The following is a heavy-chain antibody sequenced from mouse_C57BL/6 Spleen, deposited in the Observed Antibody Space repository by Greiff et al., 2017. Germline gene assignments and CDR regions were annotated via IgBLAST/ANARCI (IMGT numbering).Heavy chain of an antibody. J-gene: IGHJ2*01. CDR1: GYTFTSSW. CDR3: ARGGSYDGDYVDY. Sequence: VQLQQSGAELAKPGASVKLSCKASGYTFTSSWMHWVKQRPGQGLEWIGYINPSSGYTKYNEKFKDKATLTADKSSSTAYLQLSSLTDDDSAVYCCARGGSYDGDYVDYWGQGTTLTVSA. CDR2: INPSSGYT. V-gene: IGHV1-7*01. D-gene: IGHD2-3*01.